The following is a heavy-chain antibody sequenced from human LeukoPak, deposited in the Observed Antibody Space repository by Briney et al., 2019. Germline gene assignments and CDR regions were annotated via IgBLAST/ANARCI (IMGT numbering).Heavy chain of an antibody. Sequence: GGSLRLSCTASGFNFSNYWMHWVRQAPGKGLVWVSRLNTGGNSTIYADSVKGRFIISRDNAKNSLYLQMNSLRDEDTAVYYCAREVRGTYLDYWGQGTLVTVSS. J-gene: IGHJ4*02. CDR1: GFNFSNYW. CDR2: LNTGGNST. CDR3: AREVRGTYLDY. V-gene: IGHV3-74*01. D-gene: IGHD4/OR15-4a*01.